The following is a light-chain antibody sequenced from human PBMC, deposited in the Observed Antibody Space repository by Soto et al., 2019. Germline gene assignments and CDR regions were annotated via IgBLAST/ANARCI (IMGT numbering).Light chain of an antibody. CDR1: GSDVGGYDY. J-gene: IGLJ3*02. Sequence: QSALTQPASVSGSLGQSITISCTGTGSDVGGYDYVSWYQHHPGRAPKLIIYEVSHRPSGVSNRFSGSKSGNTASLTISGLQPEDETDYFCSSYTPSSTLVFGGWTKLTVL. CDR3: SSYTPSSTLV. CDR2: EVS. V-gene: IGLV2-14*01.